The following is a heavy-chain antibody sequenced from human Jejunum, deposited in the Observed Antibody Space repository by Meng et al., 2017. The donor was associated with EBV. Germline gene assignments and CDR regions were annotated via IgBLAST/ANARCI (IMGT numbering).Heavy chain of an antibody. V-gene: IGHV4-4*02. Sequence: QVQLPASGPGLVKPSGTLSLTCAVSGGSISTDNWWSWVRQPPGKGLEYIGEIHHSGSTKYNPSLKSRVTISVDKSNNHFSLKLSSVTAADTAVYYCARDRGVEDYWGQGTLVTVSS. CDR1: GGSISTDNW. CDR3: ARDRGVEDY. CDR2: IHHSGST. D-gene: IGHD5-24*01. J-gene: IGHJ4*02.